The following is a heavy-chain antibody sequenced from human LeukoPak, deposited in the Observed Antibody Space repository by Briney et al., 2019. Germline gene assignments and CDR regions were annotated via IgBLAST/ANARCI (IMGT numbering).Heavy chain of an antibody. CDR1: GFTFSSYA. CDR2: ISYDGSNK. Sequence: GGSLGLSCAASGFTFSSYAMHWVRQAPGKGLEWVAVISYDGSNKYYADSVKGRFTISRDNSKNTLYLQMNSLRAEDTAVYYCARDPYYYDSSGFDYWGQGTLVTVSS. D-gene: IGHD3-22*01. V-gene: IGHV3-30-3*01. CDR3: ARDPYYYDSSGFDY. J-gene: IGHJ4*02.